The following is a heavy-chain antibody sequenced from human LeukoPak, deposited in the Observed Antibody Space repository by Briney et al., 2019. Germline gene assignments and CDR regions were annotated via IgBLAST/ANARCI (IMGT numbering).Heavy chain of an antibody. CDR1: GFTFSSYW. Sequence: HPGGSLRLSCAASGFTFSSYWMSWVRQAPGKGLEWVANIKQDGSEKYYVDSVKGRFTISRDNAKNSLYLQMNSLRAEDTAVYYCARDTHPPYYYGSLGDYYFDYWGQGTLATVSS. V-gene: IGHV3-7*01. J-gene: IGHJ4*02. D-gene: IGHD3-10*01. CDR2: IKQDGSEK. CDR3: ARDTHPPYYYGSLGDYYFDY.